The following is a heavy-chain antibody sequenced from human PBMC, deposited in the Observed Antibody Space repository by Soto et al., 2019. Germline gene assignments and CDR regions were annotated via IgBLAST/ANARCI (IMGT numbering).Heavy chain of an antibody. Sequence: SVKISCKASRVAFSKFIVTWVRQAPGLGLEWVGGIIPIFGTANYAQKFQGRVTITADESTSTSYMEVNNLRSEDTAVYYCAKVRYSSPMGYYYGMDVWGQGTTVTVSS. CDR1: RVAFSKFI. J-gene: IGHJ6*02. D-gene: IGHD6-19*01. CDR3: AKVRYSSPMGYYYGMDV. CDR2: IIPIFGTA. V-gene: IGHV1-69*13.